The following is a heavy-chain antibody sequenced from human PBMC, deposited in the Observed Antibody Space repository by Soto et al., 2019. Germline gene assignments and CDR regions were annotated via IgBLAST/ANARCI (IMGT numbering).Heavy chain of an antibody. CDR2: IYWDDDK. D-gene: IGHD3-10*01. J-gene: IGHJ5*02. CDR3: ADRPRITVVRGVISNWFDP. Sequence: QITLKESGPTLVKPTQTLTLTCTFSGFSLSTSGVGVGWIRQPPGKALEWLALIYWDDDKRYSPSLKSRLTIPKDTPKNQVVLTKTNMEPVDTATYYCADRPRITVVRGVISNWFDPWGQGTLGTGSS. CDR1: GFSLSTSGVG. V-gene: IGHV2-5*02.